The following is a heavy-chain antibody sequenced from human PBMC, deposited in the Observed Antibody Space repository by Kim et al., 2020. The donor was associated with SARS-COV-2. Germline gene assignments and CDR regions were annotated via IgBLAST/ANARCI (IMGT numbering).Heavy chain of an antibody. Sequence: ADSVKGRFTISRDNAKNSLYLEMNSLRPEDTALFYCAKDRFGYYSYVLDVWGQGTTVTVSS. CDR3: AKDRFGYYSYVLDV. V-gene: IGHV3-9*01. J-gene: IGHJ6*02. D-gene: IGHD3-16*01.